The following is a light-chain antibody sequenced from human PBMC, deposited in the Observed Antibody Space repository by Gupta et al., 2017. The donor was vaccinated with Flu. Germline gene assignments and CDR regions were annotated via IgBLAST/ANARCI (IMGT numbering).Light chain of an antibody. J-gene: IGLJ1*01. Sequence: QSVLIQPASASETPGQRVTISCSGFTSNVGRDYVYWYQQVPGMAPRLLISRNDQRPSGVPDRLSGSKSGTSASLAISELRSEDEADYYCAAWDGSLNVYVFGTGTKITVL. CDR3: AAWDGSLNVYV. V-gene: IGLV1-47*01. CDR2: RND. CDR1: TSNVGRDY.